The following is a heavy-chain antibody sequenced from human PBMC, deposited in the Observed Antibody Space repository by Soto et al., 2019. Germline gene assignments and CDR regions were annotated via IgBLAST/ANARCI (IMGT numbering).Heavy chain of an antibody. V-gene: IGHV3-11*01. J-gene: IGHJ3*01. D-gene: IGHD2-2*01. Sequence: QVQLVESGGGLVKPGGSLRLSCAASGFIFSDHYMSWIRQTPGEGLEWVSYISSGGSGIHYADSVKGRFTISRDNAKNSLYLQMNSLRAEDTAVYYCARVKECSSTNCYARDAFDFWGQGTVVTVSS. CDR3: ARVKECSSTNCYARDAFDF. CDR2: ISSGGSGI. CDR1: GFIFSDHY.